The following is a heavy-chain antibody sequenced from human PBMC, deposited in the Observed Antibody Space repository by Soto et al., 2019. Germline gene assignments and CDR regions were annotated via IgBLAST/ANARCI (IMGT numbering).Heavy chain of an antibody. J-gene: IGHJ6*02. V-gene: IGHV4-31*03. CDR1: GGSISSGGYY. D-gene: IGHD5-18*01. CDR3: ARDLLRAGTAIDYGMDV. CDR2: IYYSGST. Sequence: PSETLSLTCTVSGGSISSGGYYWSWIRQHPGKGLEWIGYIYYSGSTYYNPSLKSRVTISVDTSKNQFSLKLSSVTAADTAVYYCARDLLRAGTAIDYGMDVWGQGTTVTVSS.